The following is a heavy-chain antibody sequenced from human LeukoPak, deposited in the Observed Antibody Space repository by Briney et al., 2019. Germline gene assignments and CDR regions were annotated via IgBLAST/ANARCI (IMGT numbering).Heavy chain of an antibody. CDR3: AKRGGTESFFYFSYMDV. CDR2: ISGSGGNT. CDR1: GFTFSIYD. Sequence: GGSLRLSCAASGFTFSIYDMNWVRQAPGKGPEWVSVISGSGGNTFYADSVKGRFTISRDNSKNTLYLQLNTLRAEDTALYYCAKRGGTESFFYFSYMDVWGKGTTVTVSS. D-gene: IGHD2-15*01. J-gene: IGHJ6*03. V-gene: IGHV3-23*01.